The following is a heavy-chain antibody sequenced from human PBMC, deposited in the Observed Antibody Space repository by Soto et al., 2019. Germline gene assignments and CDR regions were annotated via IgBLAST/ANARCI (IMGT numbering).Heavy chain of an antibody. V-gene: IGHV4-31*03. J-gene: IGHJ6*02. D-gene: IGHD3-3*01. CDR2: IYHSGNT. CDR3: ARDGHVLRFLEWLSRDYGMDV. Sequence: SETLSLTCTVSGGSITTGGSYWSWIRQHPGKGLEWIGNIYHSGNTYYNPSLKSRLTISVDTSKNHFSLMVDSVTAADTAVYYCARDGHVLRFLEWLSRDYGMDVWGQGTTV. CDR1: GGSITTGGSY.